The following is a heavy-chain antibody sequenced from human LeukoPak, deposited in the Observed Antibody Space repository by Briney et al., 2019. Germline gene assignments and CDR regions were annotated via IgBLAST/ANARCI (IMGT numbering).Heavy chain of an antibody. V-gene: IGHV3-53*01. CDR1: GFTVNSNY. Sequence: PGGSLRLSCAASGFTVNSNYMSWVRRAPGKGLEWVSVIYSGGSTYYADSVKGRFTISRDNSKNSLFLQMNSLRAEDTAVYYCVRDLDTVTTAFFVYWSQGTLVTVSS. J-gene: IGHJ4*02. CDR2: IYSGGST. D-gene: IGHD4-11*01. CDR3: VRDLDTVTTAFFVY.